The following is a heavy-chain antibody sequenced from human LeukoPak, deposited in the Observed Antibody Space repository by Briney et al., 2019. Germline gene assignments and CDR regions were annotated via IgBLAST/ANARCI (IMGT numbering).Heavy chain of an antibody. CDR1: GFTFGDYA. Sequence: PGGTLRLSCTASGFTFGDYAMSWVRQAPRAGLERVGFIRSKAYGGTTEYAASVKGRFTISRDDSKSIAYLQMNSLKTEDTAVYYCTRDRCSGGSCYSFDYWGQGTLVTVSS. J-gene: IGHJ4*02. D-gene: IGHD2-15*01. CDR3: TRDRCSGGSCYSFDY. CDR2: IRSKAYGGTT. V-gene: IGHV3-49*04.